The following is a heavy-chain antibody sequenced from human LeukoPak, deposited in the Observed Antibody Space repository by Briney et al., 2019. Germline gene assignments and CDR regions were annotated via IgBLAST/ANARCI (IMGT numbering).Heavy chain of an antibody. V-gene: IGHV1-24*01. J-gene: IGHJ5*02. Sequence: GASVTVSCKVSGYTLTELSMHWVRQAPGKGLEWMGGFVPEDGETIYAQKFQGRVTMTEDTSTDTAYMELSSLRSEDTAVYYCATVPPREDYSSYWFDPWGQGTLVTVSS. D-gene: IGHD3-16*01. CDR2: FVPEDGET. CDR1: GYTLTELS. CDR3: ATVPPREDYSSYWFDP.